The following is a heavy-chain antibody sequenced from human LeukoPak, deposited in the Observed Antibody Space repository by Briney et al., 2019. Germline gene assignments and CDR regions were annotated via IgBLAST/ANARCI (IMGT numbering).Heavy chain of an antibody. CDR1: GFTFSSYS. CDR2: ISSSSSYI. V-gene: IGHV3-21*01. Sequence: GGSLRLSCAASGFTFSSYSMNWVRQAPGKGLEWVSSISSSSSYIYYADSVKGRFTISRDNAKNSLYLQMNSLRAEDTAVYYCAGNGNYYYYMDVWGKGTTVTISS. CDR3: AGNGNYYYYMDV. J-gene: IGHJ6*03.